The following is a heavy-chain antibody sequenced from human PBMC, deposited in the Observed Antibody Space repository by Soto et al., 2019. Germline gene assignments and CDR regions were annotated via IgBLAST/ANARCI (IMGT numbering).Heavy chain of an antibody. Sequence: QLQESGPGLVKPSQTLSLTCTVSGDSISSGDNYWSWIRQPPGKGLEWIGYIYYSGRSYYKPSLKSRVTMAVDTSKNQFSLTPPFVTAEDTAVYYCARGGGFDSWGRGTLVTVSS. CDR1: GDSISSGDNY. J-gene: IGHJ4*02. D-gene: IGHD3-16*01. CDR3: ARGGGFDS. CDR2: IYYSGRS. V-gene: IGHV4-30-4*01.